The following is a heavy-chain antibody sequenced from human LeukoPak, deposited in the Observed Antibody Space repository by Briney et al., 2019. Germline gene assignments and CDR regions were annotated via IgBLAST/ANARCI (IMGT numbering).Heavy chain of an antibody. CDR1: GFTFNRFW. Sequence: PGGSLTLSCAVSGFTFNRFWMHWVRQAPGKGLVWVSRINSDGSNTIYADSVKGRFTISRDNAKNTVYLQMNSLRAEDTAVYYCLKGEILTGYYYYYYGMDVWGQRTTVTV. CDR3: LKGEILTGYYYYYYGMDV. V-gene: IGHV3-74*01. D-gene: IGHD3-9*01. J-gene: IGHJ6*02. CDR2: INSDGSNT.